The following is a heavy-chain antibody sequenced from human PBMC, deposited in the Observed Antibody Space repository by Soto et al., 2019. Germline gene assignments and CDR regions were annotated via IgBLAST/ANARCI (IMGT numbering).Heavy chain of an antibody. CDR1: GYTFTGYY. J-gene: IGHJ4*02. CDR2: INPNSGGT. V-gene: IGHV1-2*04. CDR3: ASAKTSGPGGGTTTSFDY. D-gene: IGHD1-26*01. Sequence: GASVKVSCKASGYTFTGYYMHWVRQAPGQGLEWMGWINPNSGGTNYAQKFQGWVTMTRDTSIGTAYMELSRLRSDDTAVYYCASAKTSGPGGGTTTSFDYWGQGTLVTVPS.